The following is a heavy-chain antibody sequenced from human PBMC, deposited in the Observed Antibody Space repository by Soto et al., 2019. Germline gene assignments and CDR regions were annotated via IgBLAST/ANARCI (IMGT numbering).Heavy chain of an antibody. D-gene: IGHD6-13*01. J-gene: IGHJ6*02. CDR3: ASRVAAGDTYYYYGMEV. V-gene: IGHV5-51*01. CDR2: IYPGDSGT. CDR1: GYRFTTYW. Sequence: ESLKVSWKPSGYRFTTYWMGWVRQMPGKGLEWMGIIYPGDSGTRYSPSFQCQVTISADKSISTAYLQWTTLMGSHTHMSSCASRVAAGDTYYYYGMEVCGRGTTVTVSS.